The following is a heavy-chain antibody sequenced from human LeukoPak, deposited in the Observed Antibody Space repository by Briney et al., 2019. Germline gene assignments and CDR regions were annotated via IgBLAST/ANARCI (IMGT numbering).Heavy chain of an antibody. D-gene: IGHD2-2*01. CDR1: GFTFSSYW. V-gene: IGHV3-74*01. Sequence: QPGGSLRLSCAASGFTFSSYWMHWVRHAPGKGLVWVSRINSDGSSTSYADSVKGRFTISRDNAKNTLHLQMNSLRAEDTAVYYCASRVVPDYGMDVWGQGTTVTVSS. CDR2: INSDGSST. J-gene: IGHJ6*02. CDR3: ASRVVPDYGMDV.